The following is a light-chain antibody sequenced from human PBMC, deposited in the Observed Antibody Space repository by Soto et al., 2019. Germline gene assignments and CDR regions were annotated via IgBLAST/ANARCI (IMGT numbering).Light chain of an antibody. CDR3: QVWDITTDHYV. CDR2: YDS. CDR1: NIGSKR. J-gene: IGLJ1*01. V-gene: IGLV3-21*04. Sequence: SYDLTQPPSVSVAPGKTARITCGGNNIGSKRVHWYRQKPGQAPVLVIYYDSDRPSGIPERFSGSNSGNTATLTISRVEAGDEADYYCQVWDITTDHYVFGTGTKLTVL.